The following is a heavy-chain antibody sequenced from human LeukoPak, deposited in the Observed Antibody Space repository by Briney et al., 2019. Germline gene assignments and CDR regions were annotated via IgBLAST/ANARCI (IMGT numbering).Heavy chain of an antibody. CDR1: GFTFTISA. D-gene: IGHD3-22*01. J-gene: IGHJ4*02. V-gene: IGHV1-58*01. CDR2: IVVGSGNT. Sequence: ASVKVSCKASGFTFTISAVQWVRRARGESGEGIGWIVVGSGNTNYAQKFQERVTITRDMSTSTAYMELSSLRSEDTAVYYCAASPDYYDSSGYSYYFDYWGQGTLVTVSS. CDR3: AASPDYYDSSGYSYYFDY.